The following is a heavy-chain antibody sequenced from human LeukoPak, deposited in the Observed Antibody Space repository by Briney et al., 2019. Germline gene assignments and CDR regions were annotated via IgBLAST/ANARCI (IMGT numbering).Heavy chain of an antibody. D-gene: IGHD3-16*01. Sequence: KTSETLSLTCTVSGGSISSGSYYWSWIRQPAGKGLEWIGRIYTSGNTNYNPSLKSRVTISVDTSKNQFSLKLSSVTAADTAVYYCARLNDPPYWGQGALVTVSS. V-gene: IGHV4-61*02. CDR3: ARLNDPPY. CDR1: GGSISSGSYY. J-gene: IGHJ4*02. CDR2: IYTSGNT.